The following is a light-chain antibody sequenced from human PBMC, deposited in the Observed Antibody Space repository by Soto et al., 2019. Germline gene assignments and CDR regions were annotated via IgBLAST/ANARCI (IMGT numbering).Light chain of an antibody. J-gene: IGKJ4*02. CDR2: GAF. V-gene: IGKV3-15*01. CDR3: QKYNDWPLT. CDR1: QSVSRN. Sequence: EILMSPSLVTLSVSPGERATLSCLASQSVSRNLAWYQQKPGKAPTLLIYGAFTRPTGIPSRFSGTGSGTEFTLTISSLQSEDVALYYCQKYNDWPLTFGEGTKVDIK.